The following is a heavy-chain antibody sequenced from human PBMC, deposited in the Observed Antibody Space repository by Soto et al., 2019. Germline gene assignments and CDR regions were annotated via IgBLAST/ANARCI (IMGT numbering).Heavy chain of an antibody. CDR3: ARGGDSSYYDSSGYPAAFDI. V-gene: IGHV3-74*01. Sequence: EVQLVESGGGLVQPGGSQRLSCEGSGFTFSSYWMHWVRQAPGKGLVWVSRINRYGSSTSYADSVKGRFTISRDNAKNTLYLQMNGLRAEDTAVYYCARGGDSSYYDSSGYPAAFDIWGQGTMVTVSS. CDR2: INRYGSST. J-gene: IGHJ3*02. D-gene: IGHD3-22*01. CDR1: GFTFSSYW.